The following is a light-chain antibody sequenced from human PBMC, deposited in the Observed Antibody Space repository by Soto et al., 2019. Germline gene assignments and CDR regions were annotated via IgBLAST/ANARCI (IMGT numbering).Light chain of an antibody. CDR1: QSVSSSY. V-gene: IGKV3-20*01. CDR2: RTS. J-gene: IGKJ1*01. CDR3: QQYDSSPRT. Sequence: EIVLTQSPGTLSLSPGERATLSCRASQSVSSSYLTLYQQKPGQAPRLLIYRTSNRATGIPDRFSGSGSGTDFTLTNSRLEPGDFAVYCCQQYDSSPRTFGQGTKVEIK.